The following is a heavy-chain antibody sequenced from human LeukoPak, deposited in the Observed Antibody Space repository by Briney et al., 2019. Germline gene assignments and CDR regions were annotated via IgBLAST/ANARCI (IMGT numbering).Heavy chain of an antibody. V-gene: IGHV3-30*03. CDR1: GFTFSNYG. D-gene: IGHD3-10*01. J-gene: IGHJ4*02. Sequence: PGRSLRLSCAASGFTFSNYGLHWVRQAPGEGLEWVAVISYDGSDKIYADSVKGRFTISGDNSKNMLYLQMNSLRAEDTAVYYCSSGTYLYYFDYWGQGILVTVSS. CDR3: SSGTYLYYFDY. CDR2: ISYDGSDK.